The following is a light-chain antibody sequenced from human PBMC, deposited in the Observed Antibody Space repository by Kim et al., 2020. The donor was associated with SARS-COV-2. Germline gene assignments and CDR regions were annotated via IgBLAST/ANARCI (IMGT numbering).Light chain of an antibody. J-gene: IGKJ1*01. CDR1: QSVSSW. V-gene: IGKV1-5*03. Sequence: DIQMTQSPSTLSASVGDRVIITCRASQSVSSWLAWYQQKPGKAPKLLIYKASNLEIGVPARFSGSGSGTEFSLTISGLQPDDFATYYCQQYNGYPWTFGRGTKMDIK. CDR3: QQYNGYPWT. CDR2: KAS.